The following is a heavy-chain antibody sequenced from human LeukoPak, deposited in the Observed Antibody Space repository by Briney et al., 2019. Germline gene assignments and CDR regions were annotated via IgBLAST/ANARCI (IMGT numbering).Heavy chain of an antibody. Sequence: GSLRPSFAAFGFIFSNFSIGWVRQAPGKGLGWVSAISGSGGSTYYADSVKGQFTISRDNSKNTLYLQMNNLRAEDTAVYYCAKAMVRGVLNYMDVWGKGTTVTVSS. CDR3: AKAMVRGVLNYMDV. J-gene: IGHJ6*03. D-gene: IGHD3-10*01. CDR2: ISGSGGST. CDR1: GFIFSNFS. V-gene: IGHV3-23*01.